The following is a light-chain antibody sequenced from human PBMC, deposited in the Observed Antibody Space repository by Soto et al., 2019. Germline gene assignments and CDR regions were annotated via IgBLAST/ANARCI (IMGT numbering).Light chain of an antibody. CDR3: QKYNSAPLT. Sequence: DIQMTQSPSSLSASLGDRVTITCRASQGIGVYLAWVQQKPGKVPELLIYAASTLQSGVPSRFSDSGSGTDFTLTISSLQPEDFATYYCQKYNSAPLTFGGGTKVEIK. J-gene: IGKJ4*01. V-gene: IGKV1-27*01. CDR1: QGIGVY. CDR2: AAS.